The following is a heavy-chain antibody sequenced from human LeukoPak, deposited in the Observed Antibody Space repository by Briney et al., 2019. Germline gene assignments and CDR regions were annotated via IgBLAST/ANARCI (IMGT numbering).Heavy chain of an antibody. V-gene: IGHV3-13*01. Sequence: GGSLRLSCAASGFTFSSYDMHWVRRATGKGLEWVSAIGTAGDTYYPGSVKGRFTISRENAKNSLYLQMNSLRAGDTAVYYCARGATVGEIDYWGQGTLVTVSS. D-gene: IGHD4-23*01. CDR1: GFTFSSYD. CDR3: ARGATVGEIDY. J-gene: IGHJ4*02. CDR2: IGTAGDT.